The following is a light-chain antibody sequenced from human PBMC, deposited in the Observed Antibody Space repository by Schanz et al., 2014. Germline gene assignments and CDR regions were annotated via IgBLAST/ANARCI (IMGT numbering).Light chain of an antibody. CDR2: DVI. V-gene: IGLV2-14*03. CDR3: SSYTRSSPVV. CDR1: NNDVGGYDY. J-gene: IGLJ2*01. Sequence: QSALTQPASVSGSPGQSITISCTGTNNDVGGYDYVSWYQQHPGKVPKLLIYDVINRPSGVAYRFSGSKSGNTASLTISGLQAEDEADYYCSSYTRSSPVVFGGGTKLTVL.